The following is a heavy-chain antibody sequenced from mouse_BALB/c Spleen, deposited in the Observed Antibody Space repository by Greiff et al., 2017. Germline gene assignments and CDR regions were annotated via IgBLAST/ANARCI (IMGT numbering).Heavy chain of an antibody. CDR3: ARSLDGYYSMDY. CDR2: IYPGDGDT. J-gene: IGHJ4*01. D-gene: IGHD2-3*01. Sequence: LQESGPELVKPGASVKISCKASGYAFSSSWMNWVKQRPGQGLEWIGRIYPGDGDTNYNGKFKGKATLTADKSSSTAYMQLSSLTSVDSAVYFCARSLDGYYSMDYWGQGTSVTVSS. V-gene: IGHV1-82*01. CDR1: GYAFSSSW.